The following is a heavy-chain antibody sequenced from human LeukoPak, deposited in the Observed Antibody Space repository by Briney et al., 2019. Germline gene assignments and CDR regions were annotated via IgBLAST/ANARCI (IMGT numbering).Heavy chain of an antibody. Sequence: PGGSLRVSCAASGFTFSSYSMSWVRQAPGKGLEWVSSISSSGNYIYYADSLKGRFTISRGNAKNSLYLQMNSLRAEDTAVYYCVRGVGDGDGDYWGQGTLVTVSS. CDR1: GFTFSSYS. CDR3: VRGVGDGDGDY. D-gene: IGHD4-17*01. J-gene: IGHJ4*02. V-gene: IGHV3-21*01. CDR2: ISSSGNYI.